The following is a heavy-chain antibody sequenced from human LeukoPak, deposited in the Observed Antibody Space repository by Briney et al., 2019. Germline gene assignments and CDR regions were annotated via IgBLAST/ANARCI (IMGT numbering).Heavy chain of an antibody. Sequence: SETLPLTCNVSGGSVSFYYWSWIRQPAGKELEWIGRIYSSGSTNYNPSLKSRVTMSVDTSKNQLSLNLSSVTAADTAVYYCAREVALRWLQPEGAFDKWGQGTMVTVSS. J-gene: IGHJ3*02. CDR2: IYSSGST. V-gene: IGHV4-4*07. D-gene: IGHD5-24*01. CDR1: GGSVSFYY. CDR3: AREVALRWLQPEGAFDK.